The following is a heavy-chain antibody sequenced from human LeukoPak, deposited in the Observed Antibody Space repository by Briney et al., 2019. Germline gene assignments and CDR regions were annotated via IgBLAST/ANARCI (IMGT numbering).Heavy chain of an antibody. J-gene: IGHJ4*02. CDR2: IKQDGSER. Sequence: PGGSLRLSCVVSGVTFSSQWMSWVRQAPGKGLEWVANIKQDGSERYYVDSVKGRFTISRDNAKNSVFLQMNSLRAEDTAVYYCARDPNLYSGTYDTYWGQGTLVTVSS. V-gene: IGHV3-7*03. CDR1: GVTFSSQW. CDR3: ARDPNLYSGTYDTY. D-gene: IGHD1-26*01.